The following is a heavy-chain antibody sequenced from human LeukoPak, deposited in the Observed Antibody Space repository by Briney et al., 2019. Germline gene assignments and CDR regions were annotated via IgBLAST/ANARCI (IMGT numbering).Heavy chain of an antibody. CDR3: ARERDSYTNSYRFDP. Sequence: KPSETLSLTCTVSGGSISSFYWNWIRQPPGKGLEWIVYIHYSGSTNYKSSLKSRVTISVDTSKNQFSLKLRSVTAADTAVYYCARERDSYTNSYRFDPWGQGTLVTVSS. CDR1: GGSISSFY. V-gene: IGHV4-59*01. CDR2: IHYSGST. D-gene: IGHD6-6*01. J-gene: IGHJ5*02.